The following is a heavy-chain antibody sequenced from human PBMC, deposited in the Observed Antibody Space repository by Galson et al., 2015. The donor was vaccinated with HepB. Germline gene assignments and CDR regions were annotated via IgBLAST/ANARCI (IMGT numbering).Heavy chain of an antibody. Sequence: LSLTCTVSGGSISSYYWTWIRQAPGKGLEWIGYIYYSGSTNYNPSLKSRVTISVDTSKNQFSLKLSSVTAADTAVYYCARGYSSSWYPDWYFDLWGRGTLVSVSS. D-gene: IGHD6-13*01. J-gene: IGHJ2*01. V-gene: IGHV4-59*01. CDR3: ARGYSSSWYPDWYFDL. CDR1: GGSISSYY. CDR2: IYYSGST.